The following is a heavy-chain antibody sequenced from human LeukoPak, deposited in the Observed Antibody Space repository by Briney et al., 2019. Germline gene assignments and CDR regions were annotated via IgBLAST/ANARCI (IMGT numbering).Heavy chain of an antibody. CDR2: IYHSEST. Sequence: LQTLSLTCAVSGGSISSGGYSWSWIRQPPGKGLEWIGYIYHSESTYYNPSLKSRVTISVDRSKNQFSLKLSSVTAADTAVYYCARDRVVPAAMPFYYYYYGMDVWGQGTTVTVSS. CDR3: ARDRVVPAAMPFYYYYYGMDV. V-gene: IGHV4-30-2*01. D-gene: IGHD2-2*01. CDR1: GGSISSGGYS. J-gene: IGHJ6*02.